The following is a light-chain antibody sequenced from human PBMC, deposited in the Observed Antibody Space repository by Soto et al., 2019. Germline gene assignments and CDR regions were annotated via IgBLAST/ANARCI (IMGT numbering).Light chain of an antibody. V-gene: IGLV2-14*01. CDR2: EVS. Sequence: QSALTQPASVSGSPGQSITISCTGTSSDVGGYNYVSWYQQHPGKAPKLMIYEVSNRPSGVSSRFSGSKSGNTASLTISGLQAEDEADYYCSSYTSSSTLGYVFGTGTKLTVL. CDR1: SSDVGGYNY. J-gene: IGLJ1*01. CDR3: SSYTSSSTLGYV.